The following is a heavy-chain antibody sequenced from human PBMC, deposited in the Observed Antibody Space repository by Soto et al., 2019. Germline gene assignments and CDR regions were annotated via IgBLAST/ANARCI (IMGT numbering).Heavy chain of an antibody. V-gene: IGHV1-69*06. CDR2: IIPIFGTA. CDR1: GGTFSSYA. D-gene: IGHD5-12*01. Sequence: SVKVSCKASGGTFSSYAISWVRQAPGQGLEWMGGIIPIFGTANYAQKFQGRVTITADKSTSTAYMELSSLRSEDTAVYYCARGSPEMATIREYYYYGLDVWGQGTTVTVSS. CDR3: ARGSPEMATIREYYYYGLDV. J-gene: IGHJ6*02.